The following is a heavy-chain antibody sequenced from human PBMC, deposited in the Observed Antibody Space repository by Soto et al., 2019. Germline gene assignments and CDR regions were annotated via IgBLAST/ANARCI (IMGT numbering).Heavy chain of an antibody. D-gene: IGHD6-6*01. V-gene: IGHV3-33*01. CDR1: GFTFSSYG. CDR2: IWYDGSNK. J-gene: IGHJ4*02. Sequence: GGSLRLSCAASGFTFSSYGMHWVRQAPGKGLEWVAVIWYDGSNKYYADSVKGRFTISRDNSKNTLYLQMNSLRAEDTAVYYCARDLSEYSSSFGSWGQGTLVTAPQ. CDR3: ARDLSEYSSSFGS.